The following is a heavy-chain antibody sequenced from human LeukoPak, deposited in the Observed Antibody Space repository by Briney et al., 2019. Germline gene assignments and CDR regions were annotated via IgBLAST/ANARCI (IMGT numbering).Heavy chain of an antibody. Sequence: GESLKISCKGSGYSFTSYWIGWVRRMPGKGLEGMGIIYPGDSATIYSPSFQGQVTISADKSISTAYLQWSSLRASDTAIYYCARRAGSCSGGSCEYFEYWGQGTLVTVSS. CDR2: IYPGDSAT. J-gene: IGHJ4*02. CDR1: GYSFTSYW. D-gene: IGHD2-15*01. CDR3: ARRAGSCSGGSCEYFEY. V-gene: IGHV5-51*01.